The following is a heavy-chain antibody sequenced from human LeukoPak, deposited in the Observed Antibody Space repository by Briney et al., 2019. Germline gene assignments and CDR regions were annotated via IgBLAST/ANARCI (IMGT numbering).Heavy chain of an antibody. J-gene: IGHJ6*02. Sequence: PGGSLRLSCAASGFTFSSYSMNWVRQAPGKGLEWVSYISSSSSTIYYADSVKGRFTISRDNAKNSLYLQMNSLRAEDTAVYYCARPTYYDILTGYYTYYYYYGMDVWGQGTTATVSS. V-gene: IGHV3-48*04. CDR1: GFTFSSYS. CDR3: ARPTYYDILTGYYTYYYYYGMDV. D-gene: IGHD3-9*01. CDR2: ISSSSSTI.